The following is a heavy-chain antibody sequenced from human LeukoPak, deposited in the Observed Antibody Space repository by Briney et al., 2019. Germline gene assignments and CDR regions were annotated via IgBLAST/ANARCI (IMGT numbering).Heavy chain of an antibody. V-gene: IGHV3-21*01. D-gene: IGHD2-21*01. CDR3: ARAHLISPPAFDI. J-gene: IGHJ3*02. CDR2: ISSSSSYI. CDR1: GFTFSSHT. Sequence: GGSLRLSCAASGFTFSSHTMSWVRQAPGKGLEWVSSISSSSSYIYYADSVKGRFTISRDNAKNSLYLQMNSLRAEDTAVYYCARAHLISPPAFDIWGQGTMVTVSS.